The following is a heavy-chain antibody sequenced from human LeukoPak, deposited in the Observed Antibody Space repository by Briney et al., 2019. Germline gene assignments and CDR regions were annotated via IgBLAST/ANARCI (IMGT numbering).Heavy chain of an antibody. CDR3: ASLSSGYYVYDY. Sequence: GESLKTSCKGSGNSFTSYLNGWVRQMPGKGVEWMGIIYPGDSDTRYSTSFQGQVTISADKSISTAYLQWSSLKASDTAMYYGASLSSGYYVYDYWGQGTLVTVSS. J-gene: IGHJ4*02. CDR1: GNSFTSYL. CDR2: IYPGDSDT. D-gene: IGHD3-22*01. V-gene: IGHV5-51*01.